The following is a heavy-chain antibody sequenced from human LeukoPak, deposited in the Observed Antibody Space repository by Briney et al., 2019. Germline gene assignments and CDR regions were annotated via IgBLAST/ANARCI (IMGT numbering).Heavy chain of an antibody. D-gene: IGHD3-3*01. J-gene: IGHJ4*02. V-gene: IGHV4-59*01. CDR1: GSSISSYY. CDR2: IYYSGST. Sequence: PSETLSLTCTVSGSSISSYYWSWIRQPPGKGLEWIGYIYYSGSTNYNPSLKSRVTISVDTSKNQFSLNLSSVTAADTAVYYCARDNNGYYSLDYWGQGTLVTVSS. CDR3: ARDNNGYYSLDY.